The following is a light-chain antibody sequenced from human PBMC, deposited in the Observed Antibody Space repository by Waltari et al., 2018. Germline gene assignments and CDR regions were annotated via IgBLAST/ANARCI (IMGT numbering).Light chain of an antibody. CDR3: QQYYSIPLT. CDR2: WAY. Sequence: DIVMTQSPDPLAVSLGERATINCKSSQSVLYNSNNKNYLGWYQRKPGQPPKLPIYWAYTRESEVPDRFSDNGSDTDFTLTISSLQAEGVAVYYCQQYYSIPLTFGGGTKVEIK. CDR1: QSVLYNSNNKNY. V-gene: IGKV4-1*01. J-gene: IGKJ4*01.